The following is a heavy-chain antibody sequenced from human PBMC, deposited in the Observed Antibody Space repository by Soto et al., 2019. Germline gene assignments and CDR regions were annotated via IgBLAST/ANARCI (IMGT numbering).Heavy chain of an antibody. J-gene: IGHJ4*02. CDR2: INGGGSEN. V-gene: IGHV3-7*01. D-gene: IGHD6-13*01. Sequence: GGSLRLSCAASGFTFSGHWMRWVRQAPGKGPEWVASINGGGSENSYVDSVKGRFTISRDNAKNSLFLQMNSLRAEDTAVYYCARVTAAGRGADYWGQGTLVTVSS. CDR1: GFTFSGHW. CDR3: ARVTAAGRGADY.